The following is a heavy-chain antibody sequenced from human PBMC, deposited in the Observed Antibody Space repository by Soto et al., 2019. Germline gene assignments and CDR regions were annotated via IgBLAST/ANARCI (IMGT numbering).Heavy chain of an antibody. CDR3: AKAGRYCSSTSCSAVYYYYYMDV. V-gene: IGHV3-23*01. D-gene: IGHD2-2*01. CDR2: ISGSGGST. J-gene: IGHJ6*03. Sequence: PGGSLRLSCAASGFTFSSYAMSWVRQAPGKGLEWVSAISGSGGSTYYADSVKGRFTISRDNSKNTLYLQMNSLRAEDTAVYYCAKAGRYCSSTSCSAVYYYYYMDVWGKGTTVTVSS. CDR1: GFTFSSYA.